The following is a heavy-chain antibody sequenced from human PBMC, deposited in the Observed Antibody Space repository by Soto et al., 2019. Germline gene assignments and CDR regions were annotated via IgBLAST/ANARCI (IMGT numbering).Heavy chain of an antibody. V-gene: IGHV4-31*03. CDR1: GGSISSAGYH. CDR2: IYYSGCT. Sequence: QVQLQESGPGLVKPSQALSLICTVSGGSISSAGYHWSWIRQHPGKALEWIGYIYYSGCTYSSPSLKSRLTISLDTSKNQFSPELSSVTAADTAVYYCARKTTVTTSGRGAFDYWGQGTLVTVSS. CDR3: ARKTTVTTSGRGAFDY. J-gene: IGHJ4*02. D-gene: IGHD4-17*01.